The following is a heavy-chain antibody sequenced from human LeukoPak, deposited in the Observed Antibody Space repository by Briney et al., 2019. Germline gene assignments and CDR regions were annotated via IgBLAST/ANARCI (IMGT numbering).Heavy chain of an antibody. Sequence: SVTVSCKASGGTFSSYAISWVRQAPGQGLEWMGGVIPIFGTANYAQKFQGRVTITADESTSTAYMELSSLRSEDTAVYYCARDYYDSSGYYPNLYYFDYWGQGTLVTVSS. V-gene: IGHV1-69*13. CDR3: ARDYYDSSGYYPNLYYFDY. J-gene: IGHJ4*02. D-gene: IGHD3-22*01. CDR1: GGTFSSYA. CDR2: VIPIFGTA.